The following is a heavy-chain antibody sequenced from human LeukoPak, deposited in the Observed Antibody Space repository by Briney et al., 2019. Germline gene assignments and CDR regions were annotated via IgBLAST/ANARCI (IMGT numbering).Heavy chain of an antibody. V-gene: IGHV4-34*01. D-gene: IGHD3-22*01. CDR3: ARDWPYYYDGSAYYNAFDI. CDR1: GGSFSGYY. J-gene: IGHJ3*02. Sequence: SQTLSLTCAVYGGSFSGYYWNWIRQPPGKGLEWIGEINHFGSTNYNPSLKSRVTISGDTSKKQFSLKVISVTVADTGVYYCARDWPYYYDGSAYYNAFDIWGQGTMVTVSS. CDR2: INHFGST.